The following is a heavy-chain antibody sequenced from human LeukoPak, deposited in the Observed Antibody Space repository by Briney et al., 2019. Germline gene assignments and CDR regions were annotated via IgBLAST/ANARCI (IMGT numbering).Heavy chain of an antibody. CDR3: ARDRQIAY. V-gene: IGHV3-7*01. CDR1: GFTFSNYS. Sequence: GGSLRLSCAASGFTFSNYSLTWVRQAPGQGLECVANIKKDGSETHYVDSVKGRFTISRDNAKNSLYLQMSSLRAEDTAVYYCARDRQIAYWGQGTLVTVSS. CDR2: IKKDGSET. J-gene: IGHJ4*02.